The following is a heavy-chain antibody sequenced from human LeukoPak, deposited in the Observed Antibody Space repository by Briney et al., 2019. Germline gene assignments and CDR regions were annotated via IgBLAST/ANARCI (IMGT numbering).Heavy chain of an antibody. D-gene: IGHD1-26*01. J-gene: IGHJ4*02. CDR1: GFSVSTYY. V-gene: IGHV3-66*01. Sequence: PGGSLRLSCAASGFSVSTYYMTWVRQAPGKGLEWVSPIYSDGRTFYADSVKDRFSISRDNSKNTLYLQMNSLRAEDTAVYYCARLYSGSFYDWGQGTLVTVSS. CDR2: IYSDGRT. CDR3: ARLYSGSFYD.